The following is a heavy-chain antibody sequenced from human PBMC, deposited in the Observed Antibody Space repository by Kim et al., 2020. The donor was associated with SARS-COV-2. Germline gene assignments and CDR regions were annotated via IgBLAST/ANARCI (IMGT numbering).Heavy chain of an antibody. CDR3: ARAILGERGSWYFDL. V-gene: IGHV4-38-2*02. D-gene: IGHD4-17*01. Sequence: SETLSLTCTVSGYSISSGYYWGWIRQPPGKGLEWIGSIYHSGSTYYNPSLKSRVTISVDTSKNQFSLKLSSVTAADTAVYYCARAILGERGSWYFDLWGRGTLVTVSS. CDR1: GYSISSGYY. J-gene: IGHJ2*01. CDR2: IYHSGST.